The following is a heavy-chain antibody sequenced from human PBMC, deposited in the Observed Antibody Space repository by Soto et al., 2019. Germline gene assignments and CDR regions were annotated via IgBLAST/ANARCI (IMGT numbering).Heavy chain of an antibody. J-gene: IGHJ4*02. CDR1: GFSLRDYY. CDR3: TRDPRIADF. V-gene: IGHV3-11*01. Sequence: XGSLRLTCAACGFSLRDYYMTWIRQAPGKGLELLSYINPGGDVIKYAGSVKGRFTISRDNAKNSLYLHMNNLRAEDTAVYYCTRDPRIADFWGQGTLVTVSS. D-gene: IGHD2-21*01. CDR2: INPGGDVI.